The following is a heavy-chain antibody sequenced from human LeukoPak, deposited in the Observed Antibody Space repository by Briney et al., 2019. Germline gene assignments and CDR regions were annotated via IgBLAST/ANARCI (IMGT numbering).Heavy chain of an antibody. D-gene: IGHD3-10*01. CDR2: IKQDGSEK. V-gene: IGHV3-7*03. CDR1: GFTFSSYW. J-gene: IGHJ4*02. Sequence: GGSLRLSCAASGFTFSSYWMSWVRQAPGKGLEWVANIKQDGSEKYYVDSVKGRFTISRDNSKNTLYLQMNSLRAEDTAVYYCAKADGSGSYSDFWGQGTLVTVSS. CDR3: AKADGSGSYSDF.